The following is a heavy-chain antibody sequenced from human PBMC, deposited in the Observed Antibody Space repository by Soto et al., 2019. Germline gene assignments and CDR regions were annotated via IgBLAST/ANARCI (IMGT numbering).Heavy chain of an antibody. J-gene: IGHJ3*02. CDR3: AKVRPLRDCASTSCRGAFDI. D-gene: IGHD2-2*01. V-gene: IGHV3-23*01. Sequence: EEQLLESGGGLVRPGGSLRLSCAASAFTFRSYAMSWVRQAPGKGLEWVSAITASADTTYYADSVKGRFTISRDNSKNTLYRGMNCLRGEDTAVYYCAKVRPLRDCASTSCRGAFDIWGQGTRVTVS. CDR1: AFTFRSYA. CDR2: ITASADTT.